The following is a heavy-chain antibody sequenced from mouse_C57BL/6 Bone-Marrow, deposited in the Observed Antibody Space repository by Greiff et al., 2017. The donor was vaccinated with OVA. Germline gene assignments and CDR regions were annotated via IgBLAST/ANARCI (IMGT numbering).Heavy chain of an antibody. Sequence: VQLQQSGAELVKPGASVKLSCKASGYTFTSYWMQWVKQRPGQGLEWIGEIDPSDSYTNYNQKFKGKATLTVDTSSRTAYMQLSSLTSEDSAVYYCARGGLLFAYWGQGTLVTVSA. V-gene: IGHV1-50*01. D-gene: IGHD1-1*01. J-gene: IGHJ3*01. CDR3: ARGGLLFAY. CDR2: IDPSDSYT. CDR1: GYTFTSYW.